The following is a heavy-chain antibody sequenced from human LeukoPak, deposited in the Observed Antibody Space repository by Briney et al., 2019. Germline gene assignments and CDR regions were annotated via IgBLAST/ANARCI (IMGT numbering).Heavy chain of an antibody. Sequence: GGSLRLSCAASGFTFSSYGMSWVRQAPGKGLEWVSAISGSGGSTYYADSVKGRFTISRDNSKNTLYLQMNSLRAEDTAVYYCAKMGYSSGWYSGSKGGYYYYYMDVWGKGTTVTISS. V-gene: IGHV3-23*01. CDR1: GFTFSSYG. CDR3: AKMGYSSGWYSGSKGGYYYYYMDV. J-gene: IGHJ6*03. CDR2: ISGSGGST. D-gene: IGHD6-19*01.